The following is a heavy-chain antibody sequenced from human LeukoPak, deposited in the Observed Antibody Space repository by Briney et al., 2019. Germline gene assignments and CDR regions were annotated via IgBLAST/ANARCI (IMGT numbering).Heavy chain of an antibody. CDR3: ARDPSTLTIRDDS. Sequence: GGSLRLSCAASGFSFGYYGMSWVRQAPGKGLELVSTIHPSGINTHYADSVKGRFTISRDNSKNTVFLLMSALRAEDTAVYYCARDPSTLTIRDDSWGQGTLVTVSS. CDR2: IHPSGINT. V-gene: IGHV3-23*01. CDR1: GFSFGYYG. J-gene: IGHJ5*01. D-gene: IGHD5-24*01.